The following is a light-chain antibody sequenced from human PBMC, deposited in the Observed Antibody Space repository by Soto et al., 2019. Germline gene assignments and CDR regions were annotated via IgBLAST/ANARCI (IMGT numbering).Light chain of an antibody. CDR3: LQANSFLPFS. CDR1: QGISSW. CDR2: AAS. J-gene: IGKJ3*01. V-gene: IGKV1D-12*01. Sequence: DIQMTQSPSSVSASVGDRVTITCRASQGISSWLAWYQQKPGKAPKLLIYAASSLQSGALSRFSGSGSGTDFTLSINRLHPEDFATYYGLQANSFLPFSFGPGTKVDI.